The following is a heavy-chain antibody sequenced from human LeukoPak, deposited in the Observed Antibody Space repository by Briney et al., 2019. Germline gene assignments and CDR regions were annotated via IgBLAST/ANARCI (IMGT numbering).Heavy chain of an antibody. J-gene: IGHJ2*01. CDR2: IWHDGSHT. CDR1: GFIFSTYA. CDR3: ARESSLSSGDYVSWYFDL. V-gene: IGHV3-33*01. D-gene: IGHD4-17*01. Sequence: PGGSLRLSCAASGFIFSTYAMHWVRQAPGKGLEWVALIWHDGSHTFYTDSVKGRFTISRDNSKNTLYLQMNSLRAEDTAVYYCARESSLSSGDYVSWYFDLWGRGTLVTVSS.